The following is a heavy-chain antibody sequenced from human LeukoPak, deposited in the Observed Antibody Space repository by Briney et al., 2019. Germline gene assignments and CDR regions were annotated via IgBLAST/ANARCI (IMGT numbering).Heavy chain of an antibody. CDR1: GFTFSSYA. J-gene: IGHJ4*02. CDR2: ISGSGGST. CDR3: AKDRRVTMVRGVTLRCFDY. D-gene: IGHD3-10*01. V-gene: IGHV3-23*01. Sequence: GGSLRLSCAASGFTFSSYAMSWVRQAPGKGLEWVSAISGSGGSTYYADSVKGRFTISRDNSKNTLYLQMNSLRAEDTAVYYCAKDRRVTMVRGVTLRCFDYWGQGTLVTVSS.